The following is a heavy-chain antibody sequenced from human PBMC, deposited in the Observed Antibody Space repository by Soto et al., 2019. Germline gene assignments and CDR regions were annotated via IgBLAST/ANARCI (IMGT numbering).Heavy chain of an antibody. CDR2: ISYDGSNK. CDR3: AKDRGYSFPYYYYYYGMDV. CDR1: GFTFSSYG. V-gene: IGHV3-30*18. J-gene: IGHJ6*02. Sequence: PGGSLRLSCAASGFTFSSYGMHWVRQAPGKGLEWVAVISYDGSNKYYADSVKGRFTISRDNSKNTLYLQMNSLRAEDTAVYYCAKDRGYSFPYYYYYYGMDVWGQGTTVTVSS. D-gene: IGHD5-18*01.